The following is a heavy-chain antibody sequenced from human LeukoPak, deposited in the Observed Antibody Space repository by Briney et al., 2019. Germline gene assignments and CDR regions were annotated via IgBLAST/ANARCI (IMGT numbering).Heavy chain of an antibody. D-gene: IGHD3-22*01. Sequence: GGSLRLSCAASGFTVSTYYMSWVRQAPGKGLEWVSYISSSSSYTNYADSVKGRFTISRDNAKNSLYLQMNSLRAEDTAVYYCAREHYDSSGYYGYWGQGTLVTVSS. J-gene: IGHJ4*02. V-gene: IGHV3-11*06. CDR1: GFTVSTYY. CDR2: ISSSSSYT. CDR3: AREHYDSSGYYGY.